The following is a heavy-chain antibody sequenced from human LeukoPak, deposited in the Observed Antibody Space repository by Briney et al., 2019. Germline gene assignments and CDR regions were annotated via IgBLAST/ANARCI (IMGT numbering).Heavy chain of an antibody. V-gene: IGHV4-61*01. CDR3: ASYSSSWLYYYYYGMDV. Sequence: SETLSLTCTVSGGSVSSGSYYWSWIRQPPGKGLEWIGCIYYSGSTNYNPSLKSRVTISVDTSKNQFSLKLSSVTAADTAVYYCASYSSSWLYYYYYGMDVWGQGTTVTVSS. CDR1: GGSVSSGSYY. CDR2: IYYSGST. J-gene: IGHJ6*02. D-gene: IGHD6-13*01.